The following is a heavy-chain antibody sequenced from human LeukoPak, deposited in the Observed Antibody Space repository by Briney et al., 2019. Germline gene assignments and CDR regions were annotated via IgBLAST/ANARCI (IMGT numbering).Heavy chain of an antibody. D-gene: IGHD3-10*01. CDR3: ARDHYGSGTTFDY. Sequence: PGGSLRLSCAASGFTFSSNSMNWVRQAPGKGLEWVSYISTSGSTIYYADSVKGRFTISRDNAKNSLYLQMNSLRDEDTAVYYCARDHYGSGTTFDYWGQGTLVTVPS. CDR1: GFTFSSNS. J-gene: IGHJ4*02. V-gene: IGHV3-48*02. CDR2: ISTSGSTI.